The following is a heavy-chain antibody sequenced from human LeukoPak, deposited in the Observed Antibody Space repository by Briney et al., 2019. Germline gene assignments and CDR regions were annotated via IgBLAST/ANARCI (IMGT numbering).Heavy chain of an antibody. Sequence: SETLSLTCTVSGYSISSGYYWGWIRQPPGKGLEWIGSIYHSGSTYYNPSLKSRVTISVDTSKNQFSLKLSSVTAADTAVYYCARVDDYGGNADYWGQGTLVTVSS. J-gene: IGHJ4*02. CDR2: IYHSGST. CDR1: GYSISSGYY. D-gene: IGHD4-23*01. V-gene: IGHV4-38-2*02. CDR3: ARVDDYGGNADY.